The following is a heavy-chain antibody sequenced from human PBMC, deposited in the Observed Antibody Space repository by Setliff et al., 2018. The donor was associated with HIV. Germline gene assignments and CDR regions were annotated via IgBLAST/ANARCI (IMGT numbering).Heavy chain of an antibody. CDR2: INHSGTT. V-gene: IGHV4-34*01. CDR1: GDPFSDDY. D-gene: IGHD6-19*01. J-gene: IGHJ4*02. Sequence: SETLSLTFAVYGDPFSDDYWSWIRQPPGWGLEWIGEINHSGTTNYNPSLMGRLNISVDTSKRQFSLDLNSVTAADTAVYYCARHVDGSGRVDYWGRGTLVTVSS. CDR3: ARHVDGSGRVDY.